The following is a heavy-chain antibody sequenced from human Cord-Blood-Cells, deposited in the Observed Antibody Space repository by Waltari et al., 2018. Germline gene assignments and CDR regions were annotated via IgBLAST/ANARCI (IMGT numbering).Heavy chain of an antibody. V-gene: IGHV1-2*02. D-gene: IGHD6-13*01. Sequence: QVQLVQSGAEVKKPGASVKDSCKASGYTFTGYYMHWVRQAPGQGLEWMGWINPNSGGTNYAQKFQGRVTMTRDTSISTAYMELSRLRSDDTAVYYCARDFSGGSSWYYFDYWGQGTLVTVSS. J-gene: IGHJ4*02. CDR1: GYTFTGYY. CDR2: INPNSGGT. CDR3: ARDFSGGSSWYYFDY.